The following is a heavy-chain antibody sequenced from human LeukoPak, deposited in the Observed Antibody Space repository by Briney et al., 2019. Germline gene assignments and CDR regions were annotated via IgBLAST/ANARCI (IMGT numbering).Heavy chain of an antibody. CDR3: ARAGGRSWFDP. J-gene: IGHJ5*02. Sequence: ASVTVSCKASGYTFTGYYMHWVRQAPGQGLEWMGWINPNSGGTNYAQKFQGRVTMTRDTSTSTVYMELSSLRSEDTAVYYCARAGGRSWFDPWGQGTLVTVSS. CDR2: INPNSGGT. V-gene: IGHV1-2*02. CDR1: GYTFTGYY.